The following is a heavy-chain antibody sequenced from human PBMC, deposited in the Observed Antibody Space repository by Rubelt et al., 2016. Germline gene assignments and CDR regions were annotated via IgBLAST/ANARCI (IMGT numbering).Heavy chain of an antibody. CDR1: GYSFTGYY. Sequence: QVQLVQSGAEVKKPGASVKVSCKASGYSFTGYYIHWVRQAPGQGLEWMGWINPNSGSTNYAQRFQGRVTMTRETSISTAYMELSRLRSDDTAVFYCAREDGDYWGQGTLVTVSS. CDR3: AREDGDY. V-gene: IGHV1-2*02. J-gene: IGHJ4*02. CDR2: INPNSGST. D-gene: IGHD5-24*01.